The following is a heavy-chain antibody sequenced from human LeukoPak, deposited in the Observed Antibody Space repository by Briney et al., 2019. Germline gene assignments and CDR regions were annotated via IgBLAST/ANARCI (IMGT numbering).Heavy chain of an antibody. CDR1: GFSLSSYW. J-gene: IGHJ4*02. D-gene: IGHD6-13*01. CDR2: INSDGSTT. Sequence: GGSLRLSCAASGFSLSSYWMHWVRQAPGKGLVWVSRINSDGSTTNYADSVKGRFTISRDNAKNTLYLQMNSLRAEDTAVYYCARRQYRSSWYYFDYWGQGTLVTVSS. CDR3: ARRQYRSSWYYFDY. V-gene: IGHV3-74*01.